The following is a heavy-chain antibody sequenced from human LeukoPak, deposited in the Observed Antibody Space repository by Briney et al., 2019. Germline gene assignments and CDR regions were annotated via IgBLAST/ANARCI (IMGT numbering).Heavy chain of an antibody. CDR2: IASDGSST. J-gene: IGHJ4*02. CDR3: ARGRPHGNDY. V-gene: IGHV3-74*01. D-gene: IGHD4-23*01. CDR1: GFTFSSNW. Sequence: GGSLRLSGAASGFTFSSNWMNWVRQAQGKGLVWVSRIASDGSSTTYADSVKGRFSISRDNAKNTLYLQMNSLRVEDTAVYYCARGRPHGNDYWGQGTLATVSS.